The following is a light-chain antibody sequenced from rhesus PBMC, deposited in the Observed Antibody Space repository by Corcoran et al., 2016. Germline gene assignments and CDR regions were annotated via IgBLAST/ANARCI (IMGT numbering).Light chain of an antibody. J-gene: IGKJ1*01. CDR1: ENVNNY. V-gene: IGKV1-74*01. Sequence: DIQMTQSPSSLSASVGDRVTITCRASENVNNYLNCYQQKPGKAPKLLIHKAATLQSGFPSRFSGSGAGTDYTFTISSLQPEYVATYYGQHGYGTPRTFGQGTKVEIK. CDR3: QHGYGTPRT. CDR2: KAA.